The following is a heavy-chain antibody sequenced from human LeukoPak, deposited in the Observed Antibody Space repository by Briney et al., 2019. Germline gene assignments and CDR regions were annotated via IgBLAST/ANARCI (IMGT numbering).Heavy chain of an antibody. J-gene: IGHJ6*03. V-gene: IGHV3-7*01. D-gene: IGHD5-18*01. Sequence: PWGVLRLSCAASGFTFSSYWMSWVRQAPGKGLEWVANIKQDGSEKYYVDSVKGRFTISRDNAKNSLYLQMNSLRAEDTAVYYCARGHRGHSYRGGHYYMDVWGKGTTVTVSS. CDR1: GFTFSSYW. CDR2: IKQDGSEK. CDR3: ARGHRGHSYRGGHYYMDV.